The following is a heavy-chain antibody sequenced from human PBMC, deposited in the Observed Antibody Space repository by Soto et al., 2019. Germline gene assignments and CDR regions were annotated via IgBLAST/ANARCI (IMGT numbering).Heavy chain of an antibody. V-gene: IGHV4-39*01. CDR3: ARRGRGYSYGDY. CDR1: GGSISSSSYY. Sequence: KPSETLSLTCTVSGGSISSSSYYWGWIRQPPGKGLEWIGSIYYSGSTYYNPSLKSRVTISVDTSKNQFSLKLSSVTAADTAVYYCARRGRGYSYGDYWGQGTLVTVSS. CDR2: IYYSGST. D-gene: IGHD5-18*01. J-gene: IGHJ4*02.